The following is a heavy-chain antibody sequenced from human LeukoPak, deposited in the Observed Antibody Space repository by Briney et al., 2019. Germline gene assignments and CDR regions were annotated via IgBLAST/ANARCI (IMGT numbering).Heavy chain of an antibody. Sequence: PGGSLRLSCAASGFTFTNYWMHWVRQAPGKGLVWVSRINSDGSDTTYADSVKGRFTITRDNAKNTLYLQMNSLRAEDSAVYYCARVRHYGSGSELGYWGPGTLVTVSS. V-gene: IGHV3-74*01. CDR1: GFTFTNYW. CDR3: ARVRHYGSGSELGY. CDR2: INSDGSDT. D-gene: IGHD3-10*01. J-gene: IGHJ4*02.